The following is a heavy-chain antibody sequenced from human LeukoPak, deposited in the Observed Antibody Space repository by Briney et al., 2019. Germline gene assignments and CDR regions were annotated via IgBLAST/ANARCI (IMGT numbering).Heavy chain of an antibody. CDR2: INPNSGGT. D-gene: IGHD1-26*01. J-gene: IGHJ6*02. CDR1: GYTFTGHY. V-gene: IGHV1-2*02. CDR3: ARGIGSPPDFYYYYGMDV. Sequence: ASVKVSCKASGYTFTGHYMHWVRQAPGQGLEWMGWINPNSGGTNYAQKFQGRVTMTRDTSISTAYMELSRLRSDDTAVYYCARGIGSPPDFYYYYGMDVWGQGTTVTVSS.